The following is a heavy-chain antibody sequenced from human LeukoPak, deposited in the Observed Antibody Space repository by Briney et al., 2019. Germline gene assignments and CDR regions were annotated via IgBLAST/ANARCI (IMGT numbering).Heavy chain of an antibody. D-gene: IGHD2-8*01. J-gene: IGHJ3*02. CDR2: IIPIFGTA. Sequence: SVKVSCKASGGTFSSYAISWVRQAPGQGLEWMGRIIPIFGTANYAQKFQGRVTITTDESTSTAYMELSSLRSEDTAVYYSARDLMVYAGPRPMNAFDIWGQGTMVTVSS. V-gene: IGHV1-69*05. CDR1: GGTFSSYA. CDR3: ARDLMVYAGPRPMNAFDI.